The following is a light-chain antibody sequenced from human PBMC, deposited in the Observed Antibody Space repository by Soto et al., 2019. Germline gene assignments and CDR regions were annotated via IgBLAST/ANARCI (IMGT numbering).Light chain of an antibody. V-gene: IGKV1-5*03. CDR2: KAS. CDR1: QSISVW. J-gene: IGKJ1*01. Sequence: DIPMTQSPSTLSASVGDRVTITCRASQSISVWLAWYQQKAGKAPNLLIYKASRLESGVPSRFSGSGSETEFTLTISGLQPGDSATYYCQHYNSYSEAFGQGTKVELK. CDR3: QHYNSYSEA.